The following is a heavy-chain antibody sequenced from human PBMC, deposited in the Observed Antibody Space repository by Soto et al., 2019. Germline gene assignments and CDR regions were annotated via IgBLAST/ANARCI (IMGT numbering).Heavy chain of an antibody. V-gene: IGHV4-59*01. J-gene: IGHJ4*02. Sequence: TSETLSLTCTVSGGSISSYYWSWIRQPPGKGLEWIGYIHYSGSTNYNPSLKSRVTISVDTSKNQFSLKLSSVTAADTAVYYCARVVVVPAAMPLYYFDYWGQGTLVTVSS. D-gene: IGHD2-2*01. CDR1: GGSISSYY. CDR2: IHYSGST. CDR3: ARVVVVPAAMPLYYFDY.